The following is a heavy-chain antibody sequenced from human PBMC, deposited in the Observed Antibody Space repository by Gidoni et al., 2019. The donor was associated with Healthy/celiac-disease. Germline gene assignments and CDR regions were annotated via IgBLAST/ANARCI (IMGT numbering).Heavy chain of an antibody. CDR1: GGSISSGGYY. J-gene: IGHJ4*02. CDR2: IYSGGST. V-gene: IGHV4-31*03. CDR3: ARVRRSPDPTKFDY. Sequence: QVQLQESGPGLVKPSQTLSLTCTVPGGSISSGGYYWSWIRQHPGKGLEWIGYIYSGGSTYSNPSLKSRVTISVDTSTNQFSLKLSSVTAADTAVYYCARVRRSPDPTKFDYWGQGTLVTVSS.